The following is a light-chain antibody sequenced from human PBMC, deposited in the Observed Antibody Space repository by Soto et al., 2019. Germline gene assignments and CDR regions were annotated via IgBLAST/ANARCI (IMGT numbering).Light chain of an antibody. V-gene: IGKV3-20*01. CDR2: GAS. J-gene: IGKJ3*01. Sequence: EIVLTQSPGTLSLSPGERATLSCRASQSVSSSYLAWYQQKPGQAPRLLIYGASSRATGISDRFSGSGSGTDFTLTISRLEPEDFAVYYCQQYGSRSFTFGPGTKVDIK. CDR1: QSVSSSY. CDR3: QQYGSRSFT.